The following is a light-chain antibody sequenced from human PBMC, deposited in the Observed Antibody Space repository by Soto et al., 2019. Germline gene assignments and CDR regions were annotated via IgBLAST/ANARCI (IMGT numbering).Light chain of an antibody. CDR3: QQYENVPLT. V-gene: IGKV1-33*01. CDR1: YDIKWY. CDR2: DSS. Sequence: DILMTQSPSYLSASVGDRVTITCQACYDIKWYLNWYQQKPGQAPKLLIYDSSNVETGVPSRFSGSGSGTDFTFTITNLQPEDIAIYYFQQYENVPLTFGGGNTLEIK. J-gene: IGKJ4*01.